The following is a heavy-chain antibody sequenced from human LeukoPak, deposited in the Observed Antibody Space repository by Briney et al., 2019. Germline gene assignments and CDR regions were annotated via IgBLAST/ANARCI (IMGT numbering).Heavy chain of an antibody. Sequence: SGGSLRLSCAASGFTFSRYAMSWVRQAPGKGLEWVSAISGSGGSTYYADSVKGRFTISRDNSKNTMYLQMNSLRAEDTAVYYCAKDGEVVDTTMVISNWFDPWGQGTLVTVSS. V-gene: IGHV3-23*01. CDR2: ISGSGGST. CDR3: AKDGEVVDTTMVISNWFDP. J-gene: IGHJ5*02. CDR1: GFTFSRYA. D-gene: IGHD5-18*01.